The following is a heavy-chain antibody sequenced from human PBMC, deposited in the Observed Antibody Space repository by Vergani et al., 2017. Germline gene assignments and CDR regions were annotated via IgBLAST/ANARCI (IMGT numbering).Heavy chain of an antibody. V-gene: IGHV4-34*01. CDR1: GGSFSGYY. D-gene: IGHD3-22*01. J-gene: IGHJ4*02. CDR3: ARRNYYDSSGYYYFDY. Sequence: QVQLQQWGAGLLKPSETLSLTCAVYGGSFSGYYWSWIRQPPGKGLEWIGEINHSGSTNYNPSLKSRVTISVDTSKNQFSLKLSSVTAADTAVYYCARRNYYDSSGYYYFDYWGQGTLVTVSS. CDR2: INHSGST.